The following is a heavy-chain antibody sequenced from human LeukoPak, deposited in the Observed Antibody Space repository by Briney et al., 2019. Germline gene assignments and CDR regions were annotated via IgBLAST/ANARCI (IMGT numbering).Heavy chain of an antibody. CDR2: ISISSVDS. D-gene: IGHD3-10*01. CDR3: AKDRELLFAHCWFDL. CDR1: GFTFVTYA. J-gene: IGHJ5*02. Sequence: GGSLRLYCAVSGFTFVTYAMSWVRQAPGKGLEWVGGISISSVDSYYADSVKGRFSISRDDSKNTLYLQMDRLTDEDTAVYYCAKDRELLFAHCWFDLWGQGTLVTVSS. V-gene: IGHV3-23*01.